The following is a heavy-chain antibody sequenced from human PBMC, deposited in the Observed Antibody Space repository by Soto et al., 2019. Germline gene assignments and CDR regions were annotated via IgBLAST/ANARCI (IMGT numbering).Heavy chain of an antibody. D-gene: IGHD3-16*01. J-gene: IGHJ4*02. CDR1: GASISSRSYY. Sequence: SETLSITCTVSGASISSRSYYWGWIPQPPGKGLEWIGSIYYSGSTYYNPSLKSRVTISVDTSKNQFSLKLSSVTAADTAVYDCVRFLGGANNVFDNCGQGTQVTVS. CDR3: VRFLGGANNVFDN. CDR2: IYYSGST. V-gene: IGHV4-39*01.